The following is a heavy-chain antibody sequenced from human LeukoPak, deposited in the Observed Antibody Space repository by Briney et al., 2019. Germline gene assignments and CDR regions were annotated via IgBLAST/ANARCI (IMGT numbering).Heavy chain of an antibody. Sequence: SVTVSCTASGGTFSSYAISWVRQAPGQGLEWMGGIIPIFGTANYAQKFQGRVTITADESTSTAYMELSSLRSEDTAVYYCARVDYDSSGYYYYYYGMDVWGQGTTVTVSS. CDR3: ARVDYDSSGYYYYYYGMDV. CDR1: GGTFSSYA. V-gene: IGHV1-69*01. D-gene: IGHD3-22*01. J-gene: IGHJ6*02. CDR2: IIPIFGTA.